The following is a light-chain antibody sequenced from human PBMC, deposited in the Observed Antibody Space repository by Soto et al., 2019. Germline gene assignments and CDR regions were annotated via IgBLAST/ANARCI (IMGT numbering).Light chain of an antibody. CDR2: GAS. V-gene: IGKV3-15*01. CDR1: QSVSSN. Sequence: EIVMMQSPATLSVSPGERATLSCRASQSVSSNLAWYQQKPGQAPRLLIYGASTRATGIPARFSGSGSGTEFTLTISSLQSEDFAVYYCQQYNNWPRRFGQGTKVEIK. J-gene: IGKJ1*01. CDR3: QQYNNWPRR.